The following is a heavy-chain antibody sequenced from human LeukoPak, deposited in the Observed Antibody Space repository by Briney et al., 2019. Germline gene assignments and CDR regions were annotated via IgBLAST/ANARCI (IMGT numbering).Heavy chain of an antibody. CDR2: IYYSGST. Sequence: PSETLSLTCTVSGGSISSSSYYWGWIRQPPGKGLEWIGSIYYSGSTYDNPSLKSRVTISVDTSKNQFSLKLSSVTAADTAVYYCASHQLSGWQGSSWFDPWGQGTLVTVSS. CDR3: ASHQLSGWQGSSWFDP. D-gene: IGHD6-19*01. J-gene: IGHJ5*02. CDR1: GGSISSSSYY. V-gene: IGHV4-39*01.